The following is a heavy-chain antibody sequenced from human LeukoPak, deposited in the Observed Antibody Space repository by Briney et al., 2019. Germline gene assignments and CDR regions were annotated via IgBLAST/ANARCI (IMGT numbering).Heavy chain of an antibody. Sequence: PSETLSLTCTVSGGSISSYYWSWIRQPAGKGLEWIGRIYTSGSTNYNPSLKSRVTMSVDTSKNQFSLKLSSVTAADTAVYYCAAQVVPAAMRDYYYYYMDVWGKGTTVTVSS. CDR2: IYTSGST. CDR3: AAQVVPAAMRDYYYYYMDV. CDR1: GGSISSYY. D-gene: IGHD2-2*01. V-gene: IGHV4-4*07. J-gene: IGHJ6*03.